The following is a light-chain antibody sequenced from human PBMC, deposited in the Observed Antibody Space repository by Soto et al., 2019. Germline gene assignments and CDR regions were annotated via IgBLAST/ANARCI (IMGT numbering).Light chain of an antibody. V-gene: IGKV3-15*01. CDR3: HQRQSWPRT. CDR2: AVS. CDR1: QSIGSD. Sequence: ERVMTQSPVTLSASPGERATLSCRASQSIGSDLAWYQQKPGQAPRLLIYAVSTRATDIPARFSGSGSGTEFTLTISSLQSEDFAVYYCHQRQSWPRTFGQGTKVDIK. J-gene: IGKJ1*01.